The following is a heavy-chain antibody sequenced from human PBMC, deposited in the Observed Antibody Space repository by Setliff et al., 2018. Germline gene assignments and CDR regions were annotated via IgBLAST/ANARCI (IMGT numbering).Heavy chain of an antibody. J-gene: IGHJ4*02. V-gene: IGHV1-8*02. Sequence: ASVKVSCKASGYTFTSYDINWVRQATGQGLEWMGWMNPDSGNTGYAQKFQGRVTMTRNTSISTAYMELSSLRSEDTAVYYCARGLSGSYFADYWGQGTLVTVSS. CDR3: ARGLSGSYFADY. D-gene: IGHD1-26*01. CDR2: MNPDSGNT. CDR1: GYTFTSYD.